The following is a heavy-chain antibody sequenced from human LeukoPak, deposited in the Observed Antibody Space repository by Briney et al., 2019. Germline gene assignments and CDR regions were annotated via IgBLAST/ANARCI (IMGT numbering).Heavy chain of an antibody. CDR2: ISYDGSNK. D-gene: IGHD6-13*01. J-gene: IGHJ4*02. CDR1: GFTFSSYA. V-gene: IGHV3-30*04. Sequence: GGSLRLSCAASGFTFSSYAMHWVRQAPGKGLEWVAVISYDGSNKYYADSVKGRFTISRDNSKNTLYLQMSSLRAEDTAVYYCARDLGYSSSWYDYWGQGTLVTVSS. CDR3: ARDLGYSSSWYDY.